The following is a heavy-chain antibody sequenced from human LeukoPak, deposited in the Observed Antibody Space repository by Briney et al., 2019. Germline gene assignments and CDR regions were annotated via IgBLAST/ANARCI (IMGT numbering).Heavy chain of an antibody. CDR2: INHSGST. V-gene: IGHV4-34*01. CDR3: ARVGNWNSRPFDY. D-gene: IGHD1-7*01. J-gene: IGHJ4*02. CDR1: GGSFSGYY. Sequence: PSETLSLTCAVYGGSFSGYYWSWIHQPPGKGLEWIGEINHSGSTNYNPSLKSRVTISVDTSKNQFSLKLSSVTAADTAVYYCARVGNWNSRPFDYWGQGTLVTVSS.